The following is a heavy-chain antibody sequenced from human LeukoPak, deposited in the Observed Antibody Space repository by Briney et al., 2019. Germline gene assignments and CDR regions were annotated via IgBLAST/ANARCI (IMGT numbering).Heavy chain of an antibody. Sequence: GGSLRLSCEVSGFNSLSYWMTWVRQAPGKGLEWVANIKQDGAEKYYVDSVKGRFTISRDNSKNTLYMQMNSLRAEDTAMYYCARGPPMYYYGSSGYHYDYFEYWGQGTLVTVSS. V-gene: IGHV3-7*01. CDR3: ARGPPMYYYGSSGYHYDYFEY. D-gene: IGHD3-22*01. CDR1: GFNSLSYW. J-gene: IGHJ4*02. CDR2: IKQDGAEK.